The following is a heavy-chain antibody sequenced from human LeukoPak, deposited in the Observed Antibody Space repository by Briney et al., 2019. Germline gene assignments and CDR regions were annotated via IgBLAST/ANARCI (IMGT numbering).Heavy chain of an antibody. J-gene: IGHJ5*02. V-gene: IGHV4-30-2*01. D-gene: IGHD2-15*01. CDR3: ARGLGYCSGGSCYAKMYNWFDP. Sequence: SQTLSLTCAVSGGSISSGGYSWSWIRQPPGKGLEWLGYIYHSGSTYYNPSLKSRVTISVDRSKNQFSLKLSSVTAADTAVYYCARGLGYCSGGSCYAKMYNWFDPWGQGTLVTVSS. CDR1: GGSISSGGYS. CDR2: IYHSGST.